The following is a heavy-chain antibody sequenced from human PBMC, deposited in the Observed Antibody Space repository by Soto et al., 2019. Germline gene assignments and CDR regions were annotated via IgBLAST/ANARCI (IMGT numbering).Heavy chain of an antibody. Sequence: GGSLRLSCAAAAFTFRNYAMTWARQAPGKGLEWVSSLLRSGSSAYYADSVRGRFTISSDTSANSLYLQMDNLRAEDTAIYYCAKDAISGNGIWLMDSWGQGTVVTVSS. V-gene: IGHV3-23*01. CDR1: AFTFRNYA. J-gene: IGHJ5*02. CDR2: LLRSGSSA. D-gene: IGHD3-16*01. CDR3: AKDAISGNGIWLMDS.